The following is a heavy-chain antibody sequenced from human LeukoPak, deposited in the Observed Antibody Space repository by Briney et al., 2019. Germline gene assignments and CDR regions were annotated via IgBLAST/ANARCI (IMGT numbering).Heavy chain of an antibody. D-gene: IGHD6-19*01. CDR2: LCDRGGIT. CDR3: AKANIFYSSGWYYFDY. J-gene: IGHJ4*02. CDR1: GFTFSSYA. Sequence: GGSLTLSCAASGFTFSSYAMIWVGPAPGEALECVSYLCDRGGITYYADAAQGRFTISRDNSKNTLYLQMNSLRAEDTAVYYCAKANIFYSSGWYYFDYWGQGTLVTVSS. V-gene: IGHV3-23*01.